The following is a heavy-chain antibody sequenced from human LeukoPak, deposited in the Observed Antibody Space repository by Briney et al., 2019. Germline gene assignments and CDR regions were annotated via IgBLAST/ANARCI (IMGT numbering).Heavy chain of an antibody. CDR3: AREDLTGLGDP. V-gene: IGHV4-31*03. D-gene: IGHD1-14*01. CDR2: IYYSGST. J-gene: IGHJ5*02. Sequence: SETLSLTCTVSGGSISSGGYYWSWIRQHPGQGLEWIGYIYYSGSTYYNPSLKSRVTISVDTSKNQFSLKLSSVTAADTAVYYCAREDLTGLGDPWGQGTLVTVSS. CDR1: GGSISSGGYY.